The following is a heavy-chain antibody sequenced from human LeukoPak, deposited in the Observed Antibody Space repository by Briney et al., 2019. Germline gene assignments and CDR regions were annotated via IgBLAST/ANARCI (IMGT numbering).Heavy chain of an antibody. CDR1: GVSISSHY. J-gene: IGHJ4*02. Sequence: SETLSLTCSVSGVSISSHYWSWIRQPPGKGLEWIGYIYYSGSTYYNPSLKSRVTISVDTSRNQFSLKLSSVTAADTAVYYCARDRQGLDYWGQGTLVTVSS. V-gene: IGHV4-59*11. CDR2: IYYSGST. CDR3: ARDRQGLDY.